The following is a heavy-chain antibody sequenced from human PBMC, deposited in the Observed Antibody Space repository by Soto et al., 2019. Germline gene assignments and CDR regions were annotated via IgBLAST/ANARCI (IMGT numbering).Heavy chain of an antibody. J-gene: IGHJ3*02. D-gene: IGHD5-12*01. CDR1: GFTFSSYS. Sequence: GGSLRLSCPASGFTFSSYSMNWVRQAPGKGLEWVSSISSSSSYIYYADSVKGRFTISRDNAKNSLYLQMNSLRAEDTAVYYCARDGFGYSGYDRRDAFDIWGQGTMVTVS. CDR3: ARDGFGYSGYDRRDAFDI. CDR2: ISSSSSYI. V-gene: IGHV3-21*01.